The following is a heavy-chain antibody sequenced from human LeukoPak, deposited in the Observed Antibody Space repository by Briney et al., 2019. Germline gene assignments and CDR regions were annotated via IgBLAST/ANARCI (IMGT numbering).Heavy chain of an antibody. J-gene: IGHJ3*02. CDR2: IYTSGST. CDR1: GYSISSVYY. D-gene: IGHD3-10*01. CDR3: ARDKGRTYGSADAFDI. Sequence: SETLSLTCTVSGYSISSVYYWGWIRQPAGKGLEWIGRIYTSGSTNYNPSLKSRVTMSVDTSKNQFSLKLSSVTAADTAVYYCARDKGRTYGSADAFDIWGQGTMVTVSS. V-gene: IGHV4-4*07.